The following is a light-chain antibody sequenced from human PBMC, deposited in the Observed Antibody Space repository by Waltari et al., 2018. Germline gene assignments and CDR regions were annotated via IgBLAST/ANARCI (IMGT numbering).Light chain of an antibody. CDR3: CSYAGRSTWV. Sequence: QSALTQPASVSGSPGQSITIPCTGASTDVGDYNYVSWYQQIPGKAPKVNIYDVTKRPSGVSNRXSGSKSGNSASLSISGLQAEDEAHYXCCSYAGRSTWVFGGGTKVTVL. CDR1: STDVGDYNY. CDR2: DVT. J-gene: IGLJ3*02. V-gene: IGLV2-14*03.